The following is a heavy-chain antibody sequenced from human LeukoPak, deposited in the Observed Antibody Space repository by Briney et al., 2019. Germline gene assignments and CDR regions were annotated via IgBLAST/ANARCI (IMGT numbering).Heavy chain of an antibody. V-gene: IGHV4-34*01. CDR1: GGSFSGYY. J-gene: IGHJ4*02. CDR3: ARAGFGLAPLRGTPFDY. Sequence: SETLSLTCAVYGGSFSGYYWSWIHQPPGKGLEWIGEINHSGSTNYNPSLKSRVTISVDTSKNQFSLKLSSVTAADTAVYYCARAGFGLAPLRGTPFDYWGQGTLVTVSS. CDR2: INHSGST. D-gene: IGHD3-10*01.